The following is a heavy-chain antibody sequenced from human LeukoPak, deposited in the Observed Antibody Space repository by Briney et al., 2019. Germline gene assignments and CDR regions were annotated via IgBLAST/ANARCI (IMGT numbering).Heavy chain of an antibody. CDR2: INQGGSDK. CDR1: GFTFSGHW. J-gene: IGHJ4*02. CDR3: TRDRSRAEDD. D-gene: IGHD1-14*01. V-gene: IGHV3-7*01. Sequence: GGSLRLPCAASGFTFSGHWTSWVPQAPGKGLEWVANINQGGSDKYYVDSVKGRFTISRDNANNLLYLQMNSLRGEDTAVYYCTRDRSRAEDDWGQGTLVTVSS.